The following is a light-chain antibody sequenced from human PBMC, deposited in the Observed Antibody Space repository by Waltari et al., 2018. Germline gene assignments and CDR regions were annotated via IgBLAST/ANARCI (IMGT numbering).Light chain of an antibody. V-gene: IGLV3-19*01. J-gene: IGLJ2*01. CDR3: HSRETFSTRL. CDR1: TPRRDS. Sequence: SSDLTLDPSVSVALGPTARIPCHGYTPRRDSASWYQQRPGQAPILVLYGPDNRPSGIPDRFSGSTSGNTASLTITGAQAEDEADYYCHSRETFSTRLFGGGTRLTV. CDR2: GPD.